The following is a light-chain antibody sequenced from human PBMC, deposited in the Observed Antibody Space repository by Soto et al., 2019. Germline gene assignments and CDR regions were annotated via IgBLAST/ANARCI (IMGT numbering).Light chain of an antibody. V-gene: IGKV3-15*01. J-gene: IGKJ1*01. CDR1: QSIAEK. Sequence: ILITQSPDTLSVSPVERATLACRASQSIAEKVVWYQQKSGQAPRLLIYGASTRAAGVPARFSGSGSGTEFTLTISSLQSADIAVYFCQQYANWPKTFGQGTKVDIK. CDR2: GAS. CDR3: QQYANWPKT.